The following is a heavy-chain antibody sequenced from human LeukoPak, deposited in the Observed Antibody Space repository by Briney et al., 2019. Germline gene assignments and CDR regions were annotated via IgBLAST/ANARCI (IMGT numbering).Heavy chain of an antibody. D-gene: IGHD1-26*01. Sequence: GESLKISCKGSGYSFTSYWIGWVRQMPGKGLEWMGIIYPGDSDTRYSPSFQGQVTISADKSISTAYLQWSSLKASDTALYYCAILPPMVGATRGYFQHWGQGTLVTVSS. CDR3: AILPPMVGATRGYFQH. V-gene: IGHV5-51*01. CDR2: IYPGDSDT. CDR1: GYSFTSYW. J-gene: IGHJ1*01.